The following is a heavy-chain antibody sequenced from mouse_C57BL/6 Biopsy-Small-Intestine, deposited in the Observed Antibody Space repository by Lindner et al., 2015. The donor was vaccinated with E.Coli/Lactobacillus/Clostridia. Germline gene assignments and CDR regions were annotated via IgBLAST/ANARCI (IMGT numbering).Heavy chain of an antibody. CDR1: GFTFSTYA. CDR3: VREGYGHYEWFAY. V-gene: IGHV10-3*01. CDR2: IRSKSNKFAT. D-gene: IGHD2-1*01. J-gene: IGHJ3*01. Sequence: VQLQESVRIVQPKGSLKLSCAASGFTFSTYAMHWVRQAPGKGLEWVARIRSKSNKFATYYADSVKDRITISRDDSQSVLYLQMNALKTEDTAMYYCVREGYGHYEWFAYWGQGTLVTVSA.